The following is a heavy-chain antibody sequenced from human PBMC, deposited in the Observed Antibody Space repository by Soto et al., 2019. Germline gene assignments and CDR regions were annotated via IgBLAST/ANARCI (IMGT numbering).Heavy chain of an antibody. CDR1: GFTVSSHF. D-gene: IGHD3-22*01. CDR3: ARDQLYYNDISGRPLNAFDV. Sequence: GGSLRLSCGGSGFTVSSHFMNWVRQAPGRGLEWVSYIGIGSSTKYYADSVKGRFTISRDNAKNSLYLQMNSLRAEDTAVYYCARDQLYYNDISGRPLNAFDVWGQGTMVTVSS. V-gene: IGHV3-48*01. J-gene: IGHJ3*01. CDR2: IGIGSSTK.